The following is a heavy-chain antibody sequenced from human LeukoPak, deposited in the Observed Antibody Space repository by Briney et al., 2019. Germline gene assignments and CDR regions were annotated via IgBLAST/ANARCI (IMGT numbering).Heavy chain of an antibody. V-gene: IGHV3-30-3*01. CDR2: ISYDGSNK. Sequence: GRSLRLSCAASGFTFSSYAMHWVRQAPGKGLEWVAVISYDGSNKYYADSVRGRFTISRDNAKKSLYLQMNGLRAEDTAVYYCARSADRSGYFREITLYYFDYWGQGTLVTVSS. CDR3: ARSADRSGYFREITLYYFDY. D-gene: IGHD3-22*01. CDR1: GFTFSSYA. J-gene: IGHJ4*02.